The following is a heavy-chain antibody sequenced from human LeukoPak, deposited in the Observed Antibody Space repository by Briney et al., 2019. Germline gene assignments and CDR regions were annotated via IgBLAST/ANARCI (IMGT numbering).Heavy chain of an antibody. CDR3: SRESGAFCPFGY. CDR1: GGSITRSNSY. CDR2: MYNTGGS. J-gene: IGHJ4*02. V-gene: IGHV4-39*07. D-gene: IGHD1-26*01. Sequence: PSETLSLTCTFSGGSITRSNSYWGWIRQPPGKALEWIGSMYNTGGSYYNPSLKSRVTMSLDKSKNLLSLNLTSVTAADTAVYYCSRESGAFCPFGYWGQGTLVTVSS.